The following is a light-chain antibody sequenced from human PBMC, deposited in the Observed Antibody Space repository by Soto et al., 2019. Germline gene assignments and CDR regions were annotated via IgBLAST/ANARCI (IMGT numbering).Light chain of an antibody. Sequence: DIVMTQSPATLSVSPGERATLSCRASQSISNNLVWYQQKPGQAPRVLIYGASTRATGIPARCSGSGSGTEFTLTISSLQSEDFAFYYCQQNSDWPPLTFGGGTKVQIK. V-gene: IGKV3-15*01. CDR1: QSISNN. J-gene: IGKJ4*01. CDR2: GAS. CDR3: QQNSDWPPLT.